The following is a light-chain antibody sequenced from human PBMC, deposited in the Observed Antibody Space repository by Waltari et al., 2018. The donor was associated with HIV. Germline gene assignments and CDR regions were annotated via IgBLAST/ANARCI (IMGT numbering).Light chain of an antibody. Sequence: QSALTQPRAVSGSPGQSVTTSCTGPSSYVGAYNYVSWYQQHPGKAPRLILYDVTKRPSVVPDRFSGSKSGNTASLTISGLQAEDEADYYCCSYAGSSYVFGTGTNVTVL. CDR3: CSYAGSSYV. CDR2: DVT. J-gene: IGLJ1*01. CDR1: SSYVGAYNY. V-gene: IGLV2-11*01.